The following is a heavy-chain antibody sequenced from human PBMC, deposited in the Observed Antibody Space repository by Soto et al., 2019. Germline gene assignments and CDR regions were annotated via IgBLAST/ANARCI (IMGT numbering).Heavy chain of an antibody. CDR2: INPSGGRT. CDR3: ARDYYDSSGYYRDAFDI. Sequence: GASVKVSCKASGYTFTSYYMHWVRQAPGQGLEWMGIINPSGGRTSYAQKFQGRVTMTRDTSTSTVYMELSSLRSEDTAVYYCARDYYDSSGYYRDAFDIWGQGTMVTVSS. J-gene: IGHJ3*02. V-gene: IGHV1-46*03. D-gene: IGHD3-22*01. CDR1: GYTFTSYY.